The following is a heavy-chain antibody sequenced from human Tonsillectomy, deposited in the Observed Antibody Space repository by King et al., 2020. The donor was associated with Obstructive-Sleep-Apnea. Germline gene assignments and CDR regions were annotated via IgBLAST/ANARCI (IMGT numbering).Heavy chain of an antibody. CDR3: ARSLHPSGSFYPNFDY. D-gene: IGHD3-10*01. CDR1: GGSLSGFH. J-gene: IGHJ4*02. V-gene: IGHV4-59*08. Sequence: QLQLQESGPGLVKPSETLSLTCTVSGGSLSGFHWTWIRQPPGKGLEWIGFISNTGSTSYSPSLKGRVTISVDTSKNQFSLRLSSVTAADTAVYFCARSLHPSGSFYPNFDYWGQGTLVTVSS. CDR2: ISNTGST.